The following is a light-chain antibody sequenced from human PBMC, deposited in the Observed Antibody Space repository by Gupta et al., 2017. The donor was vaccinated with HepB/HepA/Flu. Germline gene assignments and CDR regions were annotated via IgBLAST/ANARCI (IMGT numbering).Light chain of an antibody. V-gene: IGKV3-15*01. J-gene: IGKJ2*01. CDR1: QSVGTN. CDR2: GVS. CDR3: QQYNNWPPFT. Sequence: EIMMTQSPATLSVSPGERATLSCRASQSVGTNLAWYQQKPGQSPRLLIYGVSTRATGIPARFSGSGSGTEFTLTISSLKSEDFAIYHCQQYNNWPPFTFGQGTKLEIK.